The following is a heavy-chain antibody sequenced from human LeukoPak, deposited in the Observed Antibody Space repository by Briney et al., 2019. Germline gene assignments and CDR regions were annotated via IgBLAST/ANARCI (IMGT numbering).Heavy chain of an antibody. CDR3: ARDGMDSYDSSGYYPIDY. Sequence: ASVKLSCTASGYTFTGYYMHWVRQAPGQGLEWMGWINPNSGGTNYAQKFQGRVTMTRDTSISTAYMELSRLRSDDTAVYYCARDGMDSYDSSGYYPIDYWGQATLVTVSS. J-gene: IGHJ4*02. CDR1: GYTFTGYY. D-gene: IGHD3-22*01. V-gene: IGHV1-2*02. CDR2: INPNSGGT.